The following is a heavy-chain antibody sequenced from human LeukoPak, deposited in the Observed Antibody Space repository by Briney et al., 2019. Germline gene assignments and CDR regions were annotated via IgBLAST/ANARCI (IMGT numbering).Heavy chain of an antibody. CDR1: GDTFSSYA. CDR3: ARDGNEYYYDSSGYYYDY. CDR2: IIPIFGTA. J-gene: IGHJ4*02. V-gene: IGHV1-69*13. D-gene: IGHD3-22*01. Sequence: SVKVSCKASGDTFSSYAISWVRQAPGQGLEWMGGIIPIFGTANYAQKFQGRVTITADESTSTAYMELSILRSEDTAVYYCARDGNEYYYDSSGYYYDYWGQGTLVTVSS.